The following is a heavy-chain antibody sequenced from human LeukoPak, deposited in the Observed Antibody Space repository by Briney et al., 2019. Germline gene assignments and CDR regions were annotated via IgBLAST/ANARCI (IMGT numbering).Heavy chain of an antibody. CDR1: GYTFTSYG. D-gene: IGHD3-16*01. Sequence: GASVKLSCKASGYTFTSYGISWVRQAPGQGLEWMGWISVYNGNTNYAQKLQGRVTMTTDTSTSTAYMELRSLRSDDTAVYYGAKARGGSYYYNYMDVWGKGTTVTVSS. V-gene: IGHV1-18*01. J-gene: IGHJ6*03. CDR2: ISVYNGNT. CDR3: AKARGGSYYYNYMDV.